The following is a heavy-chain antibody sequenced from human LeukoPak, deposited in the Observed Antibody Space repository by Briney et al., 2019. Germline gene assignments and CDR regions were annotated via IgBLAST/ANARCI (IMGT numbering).Heavy chain of an antibody. J-gene: IGHJ4*02. D-gene: IGHD1-26*01. CDR3: AIWRELGH. CDR1: GFTFGDYA. CDR2: IYSGGST. V-gene: IGHV3-23*03. Sequence: PGGSLRLSCTASGFTFGDYAMSWVRQAPGKGLEWVSVIYSGGSTYYADSVKGRFTISRDNSKNTLYLQMNSLRAEDTAVYYCAIWRELGHWGQGTLVTVSS.